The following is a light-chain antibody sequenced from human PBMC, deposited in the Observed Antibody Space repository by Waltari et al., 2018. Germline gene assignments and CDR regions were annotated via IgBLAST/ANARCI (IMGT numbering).Light chain of an antibody. CDR2: EVS. V-gene: IGKV2-29*02. CDR3: QQYNYWPPDT. CDR1: QSLLHHDGKTY. J-gene: IGKJ2*01. Sequence: DIVMTQTPLSLSVIPGQPASISCKSSQSLLHHDGKTYSYWYLRRPGQTPQLLIYEVSRRFSGVPDRFSGSGSGTDFTLKISSLQSEDFALYFCQQYNYWPPDTFGPGTKLKIK.